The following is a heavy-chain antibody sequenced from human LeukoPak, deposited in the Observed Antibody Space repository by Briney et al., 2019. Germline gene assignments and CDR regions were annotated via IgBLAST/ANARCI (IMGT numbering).Heavy chain of an antibody. D-gene: IGHD6-13*01. V-gene: IGHV3-30*18. Sequence: GRSLRLSCAASGFTFSSYGMHWVRQAPGKGLEWVAVISYDGSNKYYVDSVKGRFTISRDNSKNTLYLQMNSLRAEDTAVYYCAKGDAAAGTPLHYWGQGTLVTVSS. CDR3: AKGDAAAGTPLHY. CDR1: GFTFSSYG. J-gene: IGHJ4*02. CDR2: ISYDGSNK.